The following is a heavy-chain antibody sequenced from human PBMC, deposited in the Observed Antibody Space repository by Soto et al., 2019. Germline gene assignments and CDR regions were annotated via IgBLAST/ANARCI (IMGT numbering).Heavy chain of an antibody. CDR2: IWYDGSNK. V-gene: IGHV3-33*01. Sequence: QVQLVESGGGVVQPGRSLRLSCAASGFTFSSYGMHWVRQAPGKGLEWVAVIWYDGSNKYYADSVKGRFTISRDNSKNTLYLQMNSLRAEDTAVYYCARYRTVVGYFDYWGQGTLVTVSS. CDR1: GFTFSSYG. D-gene: IGHD1-26*01. J-gene: IGHJ4*02. CDR3: ARYRTVVGYFDY.